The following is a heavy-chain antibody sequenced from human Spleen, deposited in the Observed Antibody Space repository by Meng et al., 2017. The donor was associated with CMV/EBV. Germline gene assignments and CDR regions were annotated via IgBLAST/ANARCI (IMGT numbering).Heavy chain of an antibody. D-gene: IGHD3-3*01. CDR1: SSSYY. CDR2: IYYSGST. J-gene: IGHJ5*02. Sequence: SSSYYWGWIRQPPGKGLEWIGSIYYSGSTYYNPSLKSRVTISVDTSKNQFSLKLSSVTAADTAVYYCARGPYVYYDFWSGLKNNWFDPWGQGTLVTVSS. CDR3: ARGPYVYYDFWSGLKNNWFDP. V-gene: IGHV4-39*07.